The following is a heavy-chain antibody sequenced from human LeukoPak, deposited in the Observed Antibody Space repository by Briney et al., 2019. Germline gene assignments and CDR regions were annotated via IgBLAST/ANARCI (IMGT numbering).Heavy chain of an antibody. Sequence: GASVKVSCKASGYTFTSYGISWVRQAPGQGLEWMGWISAYNGNTNYAQKLQGRVTMTTDTSTSTAYMELRSLRSDDTAVYYCARDLAVPAAAPGPPYYYYYGMDVWGQGTTVTVSS. D-gene: IGHD2-2*01. CDR2: ISAYNGNT. CDR1: GYTFTSYG. J-gene: IGHJ6*02. V-gene: IGHV1-18*01. CDR3: ARDLAVPAAAPGPPYYYYYGMDV.